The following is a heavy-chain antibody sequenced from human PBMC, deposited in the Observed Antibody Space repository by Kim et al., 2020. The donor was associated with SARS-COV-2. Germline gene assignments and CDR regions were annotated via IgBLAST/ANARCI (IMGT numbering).Heavy chain of an antibody. D-gene: IGHD6-19*01. CDR2: ISAYNGNT. CDR3: ARDSSGWYSQYGMDV. V-gene: IGHV1-18*01. J-gene: IGHJ6*02. CDR1: GYTFTSYG. Sequence: ASVKVSCNASGYTFTSYGISWVQQAPGQGLEWMGWISAYNGNTNYAQKLQGRVTMTTDTSTSTAYMELRSLRSGDTAVYYCARDSSGWYSQYGMDVWGQGTTVTVSS.